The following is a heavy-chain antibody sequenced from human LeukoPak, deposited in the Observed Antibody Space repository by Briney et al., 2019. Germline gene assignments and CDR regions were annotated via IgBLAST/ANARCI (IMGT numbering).Heavy chain of an antibody. V-gene: IGHV3-48*03. CDR3: ARDPGYSYGYVYYYYGMDV. CDR2: ISSSGSTI. J-gene: IGHJ6*02. CDR1: GFTFSSYD. Sequence: PGGSLRLSCAASGFTFSSYDMNWVRQAPGKGLEWVSYISSSGSTIYYADSVKGRFTISRDNAKNSLYLQMNSLRAEDTAVYYCARDPGYSYGYVYYYYGMDVWGQGTTVTVSS. D-gene: IGHD5-18*01.